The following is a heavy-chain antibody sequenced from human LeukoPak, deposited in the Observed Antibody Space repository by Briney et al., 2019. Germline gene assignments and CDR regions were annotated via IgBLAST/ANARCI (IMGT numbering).Heavy chain of an antibody. CDR1: GYTFTIYA. V-gene: IGHV1-3*04. D-gene: IGHD1-26*01. CDR3: ARFSGAFDI. J-gene: IGHJ3*02. Sequence: AASVKVSCKASGYTFTIYAMHWVRQAPGQRLEWMGWINTGNGNTKYSQKFQGRVTITRDTSASTAYLELTSLRSEDTAVYYCARFSGAFDIWGQGTMVTVSS. CDR2: INTGNGNT.